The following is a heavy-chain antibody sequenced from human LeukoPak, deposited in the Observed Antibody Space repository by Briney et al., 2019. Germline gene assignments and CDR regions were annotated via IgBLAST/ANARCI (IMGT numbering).Heavy chain of an antibody. CDR1: GYTLTELS. CDR2: FDPEDGET. J-gene: IGHJ4*02. D-gene: IGHD1-26*01. CDR3: ATEVGGSYHFAY. V-gene: IGHV1-24*01. Sequence: ASAKVSCKVSGYTLTELSMHWVRQAPGKGLEWGGGFDPEDGETIYAQKFQGRVTLTEDTSTDPAYMELSSLRSEDTAVYYCATEVGGSYHFAYWGQGTLVTVSS.